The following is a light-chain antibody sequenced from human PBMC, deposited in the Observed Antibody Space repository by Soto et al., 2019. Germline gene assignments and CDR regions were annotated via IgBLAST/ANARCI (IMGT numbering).Light chain of an antibody. CDR1: QSISSY. CDR2: AAS. V-gene: IGKV1-39*01. Sequence: DIQMTQPPSSLSASVGDIVTISFRASQSISSYLNWYQQKPGKAPKLLIYAASSLQSGVPSRFSGSGSGTDFTLTISSLQPEDFATYYCQQSYSTLWTFGQGTKVDIK. CDR3: QQSYSTLWT. J-gene: IGKJ1*01.